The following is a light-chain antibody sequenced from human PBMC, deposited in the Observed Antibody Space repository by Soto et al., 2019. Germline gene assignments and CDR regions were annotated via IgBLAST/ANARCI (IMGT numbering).Light chain of an antibody. J-gene: IGKJ1*01. Sequence: DIQMTQSPSSLSAPVGDRVTITCRASQSISSYLNWYQQKPGKAPKLLIYAASSLQSGVPSRFSGSGSGTDFTLTISSLQHEDFETYYCQQSYSTPRTLGQGTKVDIK. CDR1: QSISSY. V-gene: IGKV1-39*01. CDR2: AAS. CDR3: QQSYSTPRT.